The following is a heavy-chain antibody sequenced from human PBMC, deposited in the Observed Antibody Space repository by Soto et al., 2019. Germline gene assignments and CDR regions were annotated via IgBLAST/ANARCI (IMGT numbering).Heavy chain of an antibody. CDR1: GGSISSSNW. J-gene: IGHJ4*02. V-gene: IGHV4-4*02. CDR2: IYHSGST. D-gene: IGHD6-19*01. CDR3: ALLAVAGSGGNRFVFDY. Sequence: QVQLQESGPGLVKPSGTLSLTCAVSGGSISSSNWWSWVRQPPGKGLEWIGEIYHSGSTNYNPSLKSRVTISVDKSKNQFSLKLSSVTAADMAVYYCALLAVAGSGGNRFVFDYWGQGTLVTVSS.